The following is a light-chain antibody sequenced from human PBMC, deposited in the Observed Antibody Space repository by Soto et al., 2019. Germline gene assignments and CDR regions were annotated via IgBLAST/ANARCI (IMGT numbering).Light chain of an antibody. CDR2: GAS. V-gene: IGKV3-15*01. CDR3: QQYNNWPIT. J-gene: IGKJ5*01. CDR1: QSVRSN. Sequence: EIVMTQSPATMSVSPVERATLSCRASQSVRSNLAWYQQKPGQAPRLLIYGASTRATGIPARFSGSGSGTEFTLTVSSLQSEDFAVYYCQQYNNWPITFGPGTRLEIK.